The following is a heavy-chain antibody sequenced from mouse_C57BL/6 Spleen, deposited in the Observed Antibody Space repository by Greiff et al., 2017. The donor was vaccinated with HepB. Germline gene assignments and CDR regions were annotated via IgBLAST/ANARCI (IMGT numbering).Heavy chain of an antibody. CDR3: AKGIYYYGSSSYWYFDV. D-gene: IGHD1-1*01. J-gene: IGHJ1*03. V-gene: IGHV14-2*01. CDR1: GFNIKDYY. Sequence: EVQLQQSGAELVKPGASVKLSCTASGFNIKDYYMHWVKQRTEQGLEWIGRIDPEDGETKYAPKFQGKATITADTSSNTAYLQLSSQTSEDTAVYYCAKGIYYYGSSSYWYFDVWGTGTTVTVSS. CDR2: IDPEDGET.